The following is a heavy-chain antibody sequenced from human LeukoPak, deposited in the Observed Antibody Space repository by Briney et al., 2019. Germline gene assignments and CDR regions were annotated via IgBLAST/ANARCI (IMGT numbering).Heavy chain of an antibody. CDR2: ISYDGSNK. D-gene: IGHD4-17*01. CDR3: AKAMGYGDSNWFDP. CDR1: GFTFSSYA. V-gene: IGHV3-30*04. J-gene: IGHJ5*02. Sequence: GSLRLSCAASGFTFSSYAMHWVRQAPGKGLEWVAVISYDGSNKYYADSVKGRFTISRDNSKNTLYLQMNSLRAEDTAVYYCAKAMGYGDSNWFDPWGQGTLVTVSS.